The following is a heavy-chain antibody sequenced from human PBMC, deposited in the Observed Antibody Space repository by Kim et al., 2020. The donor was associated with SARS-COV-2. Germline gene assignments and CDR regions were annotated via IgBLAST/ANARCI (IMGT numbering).Heavy chain of an antibody. CDR3: AKSNSGIAVAGIDY. Sequence: ADSVKGRFTISRDNSKNTLYLQMNSLRAEDTAVYYCAKSNSGIAVAGIDYWGQGTLVTVSS. D-gene: IGHD6-19*01. V-gene: IGHV3-23*01. J-gene: IGHJ4*02.